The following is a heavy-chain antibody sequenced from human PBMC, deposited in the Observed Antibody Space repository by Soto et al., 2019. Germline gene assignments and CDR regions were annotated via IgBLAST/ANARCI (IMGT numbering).Heavy chain of an antibody. CDR1: GFTFSSYA. J-gene: IGHJ4*02. Sequence: GGSLRLSCAASGFTFSSYAMSWVRQAPGKGLEWVSAISGSGGSTYYADSVKGRFTISRDNAKNTLYLQMNSLRAEDTAVYYCARAPYYYGSGTQSDFDYWGQGTLVTVSS. CDR3: ARAPYYYGSGTQSDFDY. V-gene: IGHV3-23*01. D-gene: IGHD3-10*01. CDR2: ISGSGGST.